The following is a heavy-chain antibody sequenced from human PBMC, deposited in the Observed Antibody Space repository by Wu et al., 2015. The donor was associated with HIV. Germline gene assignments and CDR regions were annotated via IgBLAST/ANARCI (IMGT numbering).Heavy chain of an antibody. CDR1: GYTFTGYY. Sequence: QVQLVQSGAVVKKPGASVKVSCKASGYTFTGYYIHWVRQAPGQGLEWMGWINPSSGGTNYAQSFQGRVTMTRDTSISTAYMELTRLRSDDTAVYYCARSAYDFWSGKNDLDRWFDPWGQGTLVTVSS. V-gene: IGHV1-2*02. J-gene: IGHJ5*02. CDR2: INPSSGGT. CDR3: ARSAYDFWSGKNDLDRWFDP. D-gene: IGHD3-3*01.